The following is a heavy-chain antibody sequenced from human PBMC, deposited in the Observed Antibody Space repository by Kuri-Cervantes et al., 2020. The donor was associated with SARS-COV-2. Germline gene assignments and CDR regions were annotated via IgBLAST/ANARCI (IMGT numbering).Heavy chain of an antibody. V-gene: IGHV4-34*01. Sequence: GSLRLSCAVFGGSFSGYYRSWVRQSPGKGLEWIGKINHGGSTNYNPSLSSRVTISVDMSKNQFSMRLSSVTAADTAMYYCARGREGVVPATILGLGYFLYFSMDVWGKGTSVTVSS. D-gene: IGHD2-2*01. J-gene: IGHJ6*03. CDR2: INHGGST. CDR3: ARGREGVVPATILGLGYFLYFSMDV. CDR1: GGSFSGYY.